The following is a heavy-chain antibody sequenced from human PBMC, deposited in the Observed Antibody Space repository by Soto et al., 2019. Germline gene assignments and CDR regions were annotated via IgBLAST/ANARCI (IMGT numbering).Heavy chain of an antibody. CDR1: GYTFTGYY. CDR2: INPNSGGT. Sequence: ASVKVSCKASGYTFTGYYMHWVRQAPGQGLEWTGWINPNSGGTNYAQKFQGWVTMTRDTSISTAYMELSRLRSDDTAVYYCARAGYCSGGSCYPDYYYGMDVWGQGTTVTVSS. CDR3: ARAGYCSGGSCYPDYYYGMDV. J-gene: IGHJ6*02. V-gene: IGHV1-2*04. D-gene: IGHD2-15*01.